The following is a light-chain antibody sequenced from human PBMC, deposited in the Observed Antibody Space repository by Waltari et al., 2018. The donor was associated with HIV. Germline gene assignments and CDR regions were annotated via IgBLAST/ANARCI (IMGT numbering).Light chain of an antibody. CDR1: SNDVGGYKY. J-gene: IGLJ1*01. CDR2: QVN. Sequence: QSALPPPASVSGSPGPSIPISCTGTSNDVGGYKYGSWYQQHPGKAPKLMIYQVNNRPSGVSNRFSGSKSGNTASLTISGLQAEDEADYYCSSFTISSTLDFGTGTKVTVL. CDR3: SSFTISSTLD. V-gene: IGLV2-14*01.